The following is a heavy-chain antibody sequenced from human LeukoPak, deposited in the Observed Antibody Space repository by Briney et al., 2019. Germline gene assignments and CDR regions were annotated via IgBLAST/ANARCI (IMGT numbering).Heavy chain of an antibody. Sequence: GGSLRLSCAASGFTFSSYAMSWVRQAPGKGLEWVSAISGSGGSTYYADSVKGRFTISRDNAKNSLYLQMNSLRAEDTAVYYCARRGGANWLNWFDPWGQGTLVTVSS. D-gene: IGHD1-1*01. J-gene: IGHJ5*02. CDR1: GFTFSSYA. V-gene: IGHV3-23*01. CDR3: ARRGGANWLNWFDP. CDR2: ISGSGGST.